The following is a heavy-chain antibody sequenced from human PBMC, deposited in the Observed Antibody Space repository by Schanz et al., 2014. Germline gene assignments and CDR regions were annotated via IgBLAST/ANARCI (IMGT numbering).Heavy chain of an antibody. CDR1: GFSFSDHA. CDR3: VREGSTTPVAGLRSFDWLGRFDY. J-gene: IGHJ4*02. CDR2: VRKKEFSDDTE. V-gene: IGHV3-72*01. D-gene: IGHD3-9*01. Sequence: EVELVESGGGLVQPGGSLRLSCAASGFSFSDHAMDWVRQAAGKGLEWVGRVRKKEFSDDTEEYAASVRGRFTISRDDSKNVLNLQMNGLKTEDTAMYYCVREGSTTPVAGLRSFDWLGRFDYWGQGALVTVSS.